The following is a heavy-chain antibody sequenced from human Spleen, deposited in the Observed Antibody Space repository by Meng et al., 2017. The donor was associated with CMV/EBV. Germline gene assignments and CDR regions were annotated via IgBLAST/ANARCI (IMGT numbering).Heavy chain of an antibody. CDR3: ARDIPSVIAVAGI. V-gene: IGHV1-2*02. Sequence: ASVKVSCKASGYTFTSYGISWVRQAPGQGLEWMGWINPNSGGTNYAQKFQGRVTMTRDTSISTAYMELSRLRSDDTAVYYCARDIPSVIAVAGIWGQGTMVTVSS. CDR2: INPNSGGT. D-gene: IGHD6-19*01. CDR1: GYTFTSYG. J-gene: IGHJ3*02.